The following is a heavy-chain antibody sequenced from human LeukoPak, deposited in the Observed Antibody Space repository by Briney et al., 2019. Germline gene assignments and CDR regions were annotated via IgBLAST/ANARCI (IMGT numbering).Heavy chain of an antibody. V-gene: IGHV4-39*01. J-gene: IGHJ4*02. Sequence: SETLSLTCTVSGGSISSSSYYWGWIRQPPGKGLEWIGSIYYSGSTYYNPSLKSRVTISVDTSKNQFSLKLSFVTAADTAVYYCARQGGYYDSSGYPPFDYWGQGTLVTVSS. D-gene: IGHD3-22*01. CDR3: ARQGGYYDSSGYPPFDY. CDR1: GGSISSSSYY. CDR2: IYYSGST.